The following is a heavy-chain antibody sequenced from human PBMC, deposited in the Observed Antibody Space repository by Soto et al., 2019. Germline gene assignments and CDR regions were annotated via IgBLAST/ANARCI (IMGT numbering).Heavy chain of an antibody. J-gene: IGHJ6*02. Sequence: QVQLQESGPGLVKPSGTLSLTCAVSSGSIDTTNWWSWVRQPPGKGLEWIGEIFHSGNTYYNPSLASLVTRSVDTSKNQFSLNVRSGTAADTAVYYCARRTWGMDVWGQGTTVTVSS. V-gene: IGHV4-4*02. CDR3: ARRTWGMDV. D-gene: IGHD2-8*01. CDR2: IFHSGNT. CDR1: SGSIDTTNW.